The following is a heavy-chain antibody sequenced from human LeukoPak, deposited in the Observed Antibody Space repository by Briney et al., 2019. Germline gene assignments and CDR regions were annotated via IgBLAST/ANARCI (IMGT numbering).Heavy chain of an antibody. Sequence: GASVKVSCKASGYTFTGYYMHWVRQAPGQGLEWMGWINPNSGGTNYAQKFQDRVTMTRDTSISTAYMELSRLRSDDTAVYYCATIDGHYDSSGYWGQGTLVIVSS. V-gene: IGHV1-2*02. CDR1: GYTFTGYY. D-gene: IGHD3-22*01. J-gene: IGHJ4*02. CDR2: INPNSGGT. CDR3: ATIDGHYDSSGY.